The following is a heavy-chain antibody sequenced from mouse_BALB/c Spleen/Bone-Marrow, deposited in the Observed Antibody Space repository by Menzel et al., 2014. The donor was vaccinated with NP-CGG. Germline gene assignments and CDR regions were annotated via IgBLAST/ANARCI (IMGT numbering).Heavy chain of an antibody. CDR2: INPSSAYT. CDR3: TIRYYAMDY. CDR1: GYTFTRYT. V-gene: IGHV1-4*01. D-gene: IGHD1-1*01. Sequence: VQLQQSGAELARPGASAKMSCQASGYTFTRYTMHWEKQRPGQGLEWIGYINPSSAYTNYNQKFKDKATLTADKSSSTAYMQLSSLTSEDSAVYYCTIRYYAMDYWGQGTSVTVSS. J-gene: IGHJ4*01.